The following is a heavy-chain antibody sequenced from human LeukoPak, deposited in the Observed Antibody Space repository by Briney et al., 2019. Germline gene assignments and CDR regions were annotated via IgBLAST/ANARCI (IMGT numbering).Heavy chain of an antibody. CDR2: IWYDGSNK. Sequence: GRSLRLSCAASGFTFSSYGMHWVRQAPGKGLEWVAVIWYDGSNKYYADSVKGRFTISRDNSKNTLYLQMNSLRAEDTAVYYCARDFYGSGENAFDIWGQGTMVTVSS. CDR1: GFTFSSYG. V-gene: IGHV3-33*01. D-gene: IGHD3-10*01. J-gene: IGHJ3*02. CDR3: ARDFYGSGENAFDI.